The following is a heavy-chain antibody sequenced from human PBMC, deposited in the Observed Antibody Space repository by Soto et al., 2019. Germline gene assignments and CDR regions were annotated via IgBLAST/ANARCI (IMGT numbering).Heavy chain of an antibody. J-gene: IGHJ4*02. D-gene: IGHD6-19*01. CDR3: ARVQTYSSSWYHFDY. CDR2: INPSGGNT. V-gene: IGHV1-46*01. CDR1: GYTFTDYY. Sequence: AASVKVSCKASGYTFTDYYMHWVRQAPGQGLEWMGIINPSGGNTKYAQKFQGRVTMTRDTSTSTVYMELSSLKPEETAVYYYARVQTYSSSWYHFDYWGQGTLVTVSS.